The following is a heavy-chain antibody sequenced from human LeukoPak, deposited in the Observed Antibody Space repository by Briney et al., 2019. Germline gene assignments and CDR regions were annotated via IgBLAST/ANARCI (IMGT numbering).Heavy chain of an antibody. V-gene: IGHV3-66*01. J-gene: IGHJ4*02. CDR2: IYSGGST. CDR1: EFTVSSNY. Sequence: GGSLRLSCAASEFTVSSNYMSWVRQAPGKGLEWVSVIYSGGSTYYADSVKGRFTISRDNSKNTLYLQMNSLRAEDTAVYYSARDQEGYFDYWGQGTLVTVSS. CDR3: ARDQEGYFDY.